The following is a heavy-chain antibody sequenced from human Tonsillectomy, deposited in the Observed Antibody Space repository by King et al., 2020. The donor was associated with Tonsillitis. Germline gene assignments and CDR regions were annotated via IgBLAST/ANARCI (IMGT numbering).Heavy chain of an antibody. V-gene: IGHV3-30*04. CDR3: ARAPTGYSDY. D-gene: IGHD3-9*01. J-gene: IGHJ4*02. CDR1: GFTFSSYA. Sequence: VQLVESGGGVVQPGRSLRLSCAASGFTFSSYAMHWVRQAPGKGLEWVAVISYDGSNKYYADSVKGRFTISRDNSKNTLYLQMNSLRAEDTAVYYCARAPTGYSDYLGQGTLVTVSS. CDR2: ISYDGSNK.